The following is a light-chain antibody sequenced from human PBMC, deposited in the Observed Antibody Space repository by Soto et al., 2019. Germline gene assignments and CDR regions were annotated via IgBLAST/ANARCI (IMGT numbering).Light chain of an antibody. Sequence: EIVLTQSPGTLSLSPGDRATLSCRASQSVSSSSLAWYQQKGGQAPRLLIYGASSRATGIPDRFSGSGSGTDFTLTISRLEPDDFAVYYCQQYGSSSTFGQGTRLEIK. V-gene: IGKV3-20*01. J-gene: IGKJ5*01. CDR2: GAS. CDR3: QQYGSSST. CDR1: QSVSSSS.